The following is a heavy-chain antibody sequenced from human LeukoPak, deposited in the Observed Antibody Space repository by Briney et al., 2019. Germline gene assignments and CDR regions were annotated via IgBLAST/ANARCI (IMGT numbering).Heavy chain of an antibody. CDR1: GGSISSGDYY. Sequence: PSETLSLTCTVSGGSISSGDYYWSWIRQPPGKGLEWIGYIYYSGSTYYNPSLKSRVSISVDKSKNQFSLKLSSVTAADTAVYYCARAAVLDYGDANDYWGQGTLVTVSS. V-gene: IGHV4-30-4*01. J-gene: IGHJ4*02. CDR2: IYYSGST. D-gene: IGHD4-17*01. CDR3: ARAAVLDYGDANDY.